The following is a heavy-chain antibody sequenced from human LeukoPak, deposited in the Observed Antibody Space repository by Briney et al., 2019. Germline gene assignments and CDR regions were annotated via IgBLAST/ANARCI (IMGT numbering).Heavy chain of an antibody. CDR3: ARGGYCSSTSCYRSHDY. CDR2: INHSGST. Sequence: SETLSLTCAVYGGSFSGYYRSWIRQPPGKGLEWIGEINHSGSTNYNPSLKSRVTISVDTSKNQFSLKLSSVTAADTAVYYCARGGYCSSTSCYRSHDYWGQGTLVTVSS. D-gene: IGHD2-2*01. V-gene: IGHV4-34*01. CDR1: GGSFSGYY. J-gene: IGHJ4*02.